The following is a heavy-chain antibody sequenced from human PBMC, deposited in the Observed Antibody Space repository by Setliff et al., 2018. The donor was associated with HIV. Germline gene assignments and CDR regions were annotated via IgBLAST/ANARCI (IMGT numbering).Heavy chain of an antibody. CDR1: GGSFSDYY. V-gene: IGHV4-34*01. Sequence: SETLSLTCAVYGGSFSDYYWSWIRQPPGKGLEWIGEINHSGSTNYNPSLKRRATISVDTSKNQFSLKLNSVTAADTAVYYCARVRLELRQYWFDSWGQGSPVTVS. CDR2: INHSGST. CDR3: ARVRLELRQYWFDS. D-gene: IGHD1-7*01. J-gene: IGHJ5*01.